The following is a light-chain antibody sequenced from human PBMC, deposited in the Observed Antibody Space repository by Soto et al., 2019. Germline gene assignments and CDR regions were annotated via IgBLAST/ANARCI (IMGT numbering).Light chain of an antibody. CDR1: QSVSSNF. Sequence: EIVLTQSPGTLSLSPGERATLSCNASQSVSSNFLAWYQRKPGQAPRLLIYVASYRATDIPYRFSGSGSGTDFTLTITRLEPEDFAVYYCQQYGTSPPTFGQGTKVEI. CDR2: VAS. V-gene: IGKV3-20*01. J-gene: IGKJ1*01. CDR3: QQYGTSPPT.